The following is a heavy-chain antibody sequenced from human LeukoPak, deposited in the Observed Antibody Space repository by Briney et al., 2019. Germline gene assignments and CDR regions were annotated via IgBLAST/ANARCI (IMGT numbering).Heavy chain of an antibody. Sequence: SETLSLTCTVSGGSISSSSYFWDWIRQPPGKGLEWIGGIYYSGSTYYNPSLKSRVTISVDTSKNQFSLKLSFVTAADTAVYYCARRSSSGWYWSDPWGQGTLVTVSS. CDR2: IYYSGST. CDR3: ARRSSSGWYWSDP. D-gene: IGHD6-19*01. CDR1: GGSISSSSYF. V-gene: IGHV4-39*01. J-gene: IGHJ5*02.